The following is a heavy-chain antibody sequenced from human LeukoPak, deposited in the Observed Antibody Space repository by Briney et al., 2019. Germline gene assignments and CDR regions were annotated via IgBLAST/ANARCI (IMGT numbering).Heavy chain of an antibody. J-gene: IGHJ4*02. CDR3: ARHYGGTFFDY. CDR2: ISAYSGST. Sequence: ASVKVSCKASGYTFTSYGISWVRQAPGQGLEWMGWISAYSGSTNYAQNLRGRVTMTTDTSTSTAYMELRSLRSDDTAVYYCARHYGGTFFDYWGQGTLVTVSS. D-gene: IGHD4-23*01. CDR1: GYTFTSYG. V-gene: IGHV1-18*01.